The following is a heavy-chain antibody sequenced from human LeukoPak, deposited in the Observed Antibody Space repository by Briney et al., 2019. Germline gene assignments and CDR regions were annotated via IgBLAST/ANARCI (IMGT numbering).Heavy chain of an antibody. J-gene: IGHJ5*02. CDR3: ARDKPNSSGYYHGFDP. Sequence: SVKVSCKASGGTFISYAISWVRQAPGQGLEWMGGIIPIFGTANYAQKFQGRVTITADESTSTAYMELSSLRSEDTAVYYCARDKPNSSGYYHGFDPWGQGTLVTVPS. D-gene: IGHD3-22*01. CDR1: GGTFISYA. V-gene: IGHV1-69*13. CDR2: IIPIFGTA.